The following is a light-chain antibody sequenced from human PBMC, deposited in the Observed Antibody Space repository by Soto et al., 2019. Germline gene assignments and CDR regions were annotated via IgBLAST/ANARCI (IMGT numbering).Light chain of an antibody. J-gene: IGKJ1*01. Sequence: ENVLTQSPGTLSLSPGERATLSCRASQSIGSSYLAWYQQKPGHAPRLIIYGTSSRATGIPDRFSGSGSGTDFTLTISRLEPEDFAVYYCQQFDSSWLTFGQGTTVEIK. V-gene: IGKV3-20*01. CDR2: GTS. CDR3: QQFDSSWLT. CDR1: QSIGSSY.